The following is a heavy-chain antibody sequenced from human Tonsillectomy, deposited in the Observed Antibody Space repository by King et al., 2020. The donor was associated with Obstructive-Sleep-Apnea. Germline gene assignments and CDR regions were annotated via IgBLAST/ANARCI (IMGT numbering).Heavy chain of an antibody. CDR2: IYYSGST. V-gene: IGHV4-31*03. CDR3: ARDSLTYYDYVWGSYRSGGFDY. CDR1: GGSISSGGYY. D-gene: IGHD3-16*02. Sequence: QLQESGPGLVKPSQTLSLTCTVSGGSISSGGYYWSWIRQHPGKGLEWIGYIYYSGSTYYNPSLKSRVTISVDTSKNQFSLKLSSLTAADTAVYCCARDSLTYYDYVWGSYRSGGFDYWGQGTLVTVSS. J-gene: IGHJ4*02.